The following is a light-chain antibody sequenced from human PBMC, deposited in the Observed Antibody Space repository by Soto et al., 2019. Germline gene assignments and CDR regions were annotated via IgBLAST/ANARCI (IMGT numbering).Light chain of an antibody. CDR1: QSVNSN. CDR3: QQHNSWPPV. Sequence: EIVMTQSPATLSVSPGERATLSCRASQSVNSNLAWYQQKPGHSPRLLIYGASTRVTGIPARFCGSGSGTEFTLTISSLQSEDFAIYYCQQHNSWPPVFGQGTKLEIK. J-gene: IGKJ2*01. CDR2: GAS. V-gene: IGKV3-15*01.